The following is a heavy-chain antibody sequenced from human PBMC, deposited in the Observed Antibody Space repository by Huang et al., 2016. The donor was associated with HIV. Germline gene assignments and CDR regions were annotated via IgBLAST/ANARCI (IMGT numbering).Heavy chain of an antibody. Sequence: QVHLQQWGAGLLKSAETLSLTCAVYGGSVIGYYWSWLRQTPGKGLEWSGEINHLGSHNYNPSLKSRVSIEMDGSKKQFSLKLRSISDAYTAVYFCARDATKNPRGWFDPWGQGTLVTVSS. CDR2: INHLGSH. D-gene: IGHD3-10*01. CDR1: GGSVIGYY. CDR3: ARDATKNPRGWFDP. V-gene: IGHV4-34*02. J-gene: IGHJ5*02.